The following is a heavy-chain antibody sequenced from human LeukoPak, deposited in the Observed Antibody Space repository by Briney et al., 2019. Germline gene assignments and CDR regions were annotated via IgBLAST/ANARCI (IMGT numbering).Heavy chain of an antibody. CDR2: ISWNSGSI. CDR1: GFTFDDYA. Sequence: GGSLRLSCAASGFTFDDYAMHWVRQATGKGLEWVSGISWNSGSIGYADSVKGRFTISRDNAKNSLYLQMNSLRAEDTALYYCAKALSSGWYEAFDIWGQGTMVTVSS. J-gene: IGHJ3*02. V-gene: IGHV3-9*01. CDR3: AKALSSGWYEAFDI. D-gene: IGHD6-19*01.